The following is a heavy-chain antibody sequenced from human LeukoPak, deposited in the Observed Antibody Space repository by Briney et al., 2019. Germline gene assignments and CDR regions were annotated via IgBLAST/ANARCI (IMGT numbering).Heavy chain of an antibody. J-gene: IGHJ6*02. CDR1: GFSVSNNY. CDR3: AKTTYYDFWSGYFNYYYGMDV. D-gene: IGHD3-3*01. V-gene: IGHV3-53*01. CDR2: IYSGDIT. Sequence: GGSLRLSCAASGFSVSNNYMSWVRQALGKGLEWVSVIYSGDITYYTDSVKGRFTISRDNSKNTLYLQMNSLRAEDTAAYYCAKTTYYDFWSGYFNYYYGMDVWGQGTTVTVSS.